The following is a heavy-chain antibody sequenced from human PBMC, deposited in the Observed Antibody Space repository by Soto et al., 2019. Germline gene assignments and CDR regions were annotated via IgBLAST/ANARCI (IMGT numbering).Heavy chain of an antibody. CDR3: AHRPIVGAAI. V-gene: IGHV4-4*02. CDR2: IYHTGST. D-gene: IGHD1-26*01. Sequence: QVQLQESGPALVKPSGTLSLTCGVFGGSISNSNWWTWVRQPPGKGLEWIGEIYHTGSTNYNSSLMSRVTISLDKPNNQFSLKLSSVTAADTAVYYCAHRPIVGAAIWGQGTLVTVSS. CDR1: GGSISNSNW. J-gene: IGHJ4*02.